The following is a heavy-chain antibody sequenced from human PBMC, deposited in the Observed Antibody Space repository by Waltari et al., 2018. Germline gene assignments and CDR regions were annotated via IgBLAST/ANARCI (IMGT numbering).Heavy chain of an antibody. Sequence: EVQLVESGGGLVQPGGSLRLSCAASGFTFSSYWMSWVRQAPGKGLEWVANIKQDGSEKYYVDSVKGRFTISRDNAKNSLYLQMNSLRAEDTAVYYCARDGNEYQLLPFDYWGQGTLVTVSS. CDR1: GFTFSSYW. CDR2: IKQDGSEK. CDR3: ARDGNEYQLLPFDY. D-gene: IGHD2-2*01. V-gene: IGHV3-7*01. J-gene: IGHJ4*02.